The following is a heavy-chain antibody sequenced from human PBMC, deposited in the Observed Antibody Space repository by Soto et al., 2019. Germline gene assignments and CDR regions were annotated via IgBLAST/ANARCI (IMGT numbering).Heavy chain of an antibody. J-gene: IGHJ3*02. V-gene: IGHV3-30-3*01. CDR1: GFTFSSYA. D-gene: IGHD6-19*01. CDR3: ARGGGAVADSRADI. Sequence: GGSLRLSCAASGFTFSSYAMHWVRQAPGRGLEWVAVISYDGSNKYYADSVKGRFTISRDNSKNTLYLQMNSLRAEDTAVYYCARGGGAVADSRADIWGQGTMVTVSS. CDR2: ISYDGSNK.